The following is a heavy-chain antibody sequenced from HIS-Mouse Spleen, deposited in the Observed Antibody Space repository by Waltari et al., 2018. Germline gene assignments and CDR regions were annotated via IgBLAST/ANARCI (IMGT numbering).Heavy chain of an antibody. CDR2: IYYSGST. Sequence: QLQLQESGPGLVKPSETLSLTCTVSGGSISSSSYYWGWIRHPPGKGLEWIGSIYYSGSTYYNPALNSRVTISVDTSKNQFSLKLSSVTAADTAVYYCARSSGSGATHYWGQGTLVTVSS. V-gene: IGHV4-39*07. CDR3: ARSSGSGATHY. J-gene: IGHJ4*02. CDR1: GGSISSSSYY. D-gene: IGHD1-26*01.